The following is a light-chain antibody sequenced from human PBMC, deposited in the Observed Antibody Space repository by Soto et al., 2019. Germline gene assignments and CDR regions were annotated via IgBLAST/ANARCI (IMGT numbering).Light chain of an antibody. CDR2: DAS. V-gene: IGKV3-11*01. CDR3: QLRTNWPPTWT. CDR1: QSIASY. Sequence: EIVLTQSPATLSLSPGERATLSCRASQSIASYLAWYQHRPGQAPRLLVYDASKRATDIPARFSRSGSGTDFTLTISILEPEDFAVYYCQLRTNWPPTWTFGQGTKVEIK. J-gene: IGKJ1*01.